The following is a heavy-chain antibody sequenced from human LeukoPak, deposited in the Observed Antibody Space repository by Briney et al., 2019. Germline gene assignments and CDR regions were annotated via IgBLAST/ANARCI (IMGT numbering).Heavy chain of an antibody. Sequence: SETLSLTCTVSGYSISSGYYWGWIRQPPGKGLEWIGSIYHSGSTYYNPSLKSRVTISVDTSKNQFSLKLSSVTAADTAVYYCARAPLNYDILTGDAFDIWGRGTMVSVSS. CDR3: ARAPLNYDILTGDAFDI. J-gene: IGHJ3*02. CDR1: GYSISSGYY. V-gene: IGHV4-38-2*02. D-gene: IGHD3-9*01. CDR2: IYHSGST.